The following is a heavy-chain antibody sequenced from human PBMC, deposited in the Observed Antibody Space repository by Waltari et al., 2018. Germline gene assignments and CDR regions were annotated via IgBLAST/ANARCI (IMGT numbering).Heavy chain of an antibody. CDR2: IWYDGSNK. J-gene: IGHJ2*01. CDR1: GFTFSSYG. D-gene: IGHD4-17*01. CDR3: ARDDYGGNSENFDL. V-gene: IGHV3-33*01. Sequence: QVQLVESGGGVVQPGRSLRLSCAASGFTFSSYGMPWVRQAPGKGLEWVAVIWYDGSNKYYADSVKGRFTISRDNSKNTLYLQMNSLRAEDTAVYYCARDDYGGNSENFDLWGRGTLVTVSS.